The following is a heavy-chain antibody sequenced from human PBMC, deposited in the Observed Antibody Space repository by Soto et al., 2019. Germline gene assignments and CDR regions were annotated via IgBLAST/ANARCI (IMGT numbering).Heavy chain of an antibody. D-gene: IGHD2-2*01. J-gene: IGHJ6*02. CDR1: GFTFSDYY. CDR3: ARERYQVLSDGMDV. CDR2: LNPKSGGT. Sequence: AAVKVSCKASGFTFSDYYMHWVREAPGQGLEWMGWLNPKSGGTTYAQKFQGRLTLSRGTSINTAYMELSRLSIDDTALYYCARERYQVLSDGMDVWGQGTTVTVCS. V-gene: IGHV1-2*02.